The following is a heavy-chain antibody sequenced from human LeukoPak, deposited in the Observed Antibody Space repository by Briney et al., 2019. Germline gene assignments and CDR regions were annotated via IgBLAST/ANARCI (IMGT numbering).Heavy chain of an antibody. CDR3: ARPGTAVAGKFADY. CDR2: IYYSGST. J-gene: IGHJ4*02. V-gene: IGHV4-39*01. Sequence: SETLSLTCTVSGGSISSSSYYWGWIRQPPGKGLEWIGSIYYSGSTYYNPSLKSRVTISVDTSKNQFSLKLSSMTAADTAVYYCARPGTAVAGKFADYWGQGTLVTVSS. D-gene: IGHD6-19*01. CDR1: GGSISSSSYY.